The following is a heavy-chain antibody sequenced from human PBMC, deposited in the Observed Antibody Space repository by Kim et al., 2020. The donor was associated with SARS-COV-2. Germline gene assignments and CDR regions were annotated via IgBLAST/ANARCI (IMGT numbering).Heavy chain of an antibody. CDR2: INPNSGGT. V-gene: IGHV1-2*02. Sequence: ASVKVSCKASGYTFTGYYMHWVRQAPGQGLEWMGWINPNSGGTNYAQKFQGRVTMTRDTSISTAYMELSRLRSDDTAVYYCVRGVATMGYYFDYWGQGTLVTVSS. CDR1: GYTFTGYY. D-gene: IGHD5-12*01. CDR3: VRGVATMGYYFDY. J-gene: IGHJ4*02.